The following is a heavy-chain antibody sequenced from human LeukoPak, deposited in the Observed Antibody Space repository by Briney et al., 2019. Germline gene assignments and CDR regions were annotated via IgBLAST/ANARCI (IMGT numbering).Heavy chain of an antibody. CDR3: ARGLWAAAIDY. D-gene: IGHD6-13*01. Sequence: ASVKVSCKASGYTFTGYYMHWVRQAPGQGLEWMGWINPNSGGTKYAQNFQGRVTMTRDTSISTAHMELSRLRSDDTAVYYCARGLWAAAIDYWGQEPWSPPPQ. CDR2: INPNSGGT. CDR1: GYTFTGYY. V-gene: IGHV1-2*02. J-gene: IGHJ4*01.